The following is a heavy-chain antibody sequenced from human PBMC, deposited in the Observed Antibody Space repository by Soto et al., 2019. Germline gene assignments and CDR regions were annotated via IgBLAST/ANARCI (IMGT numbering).Heavy chain of an antibody. CDR1: GFTFSSYA. D-gene: IGHD3-22*01. CDR2: ISYDGSNK. Sequence: GGSLRLSCAASGFTFSSYAMHWVRQAPGKGLEWVAVISYDGSNKYYADSVKGRFTISRDNSKNTLYLQMNSLRAEDTAVYYCARDHGVYSDSSGYYYYWGQGTLVTVSS. J-gene: IGHJ4*02. V-gene: IGHV3-30-3*01. CDR3: ARDHGVYSDSSGYYYY.